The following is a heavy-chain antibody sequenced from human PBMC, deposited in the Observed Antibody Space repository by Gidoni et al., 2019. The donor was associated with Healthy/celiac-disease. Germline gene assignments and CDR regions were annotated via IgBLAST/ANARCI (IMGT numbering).Heavy chain of an antibody. CDR3: AKAILADYDGAFDI. J-gene: IGHJ3*02. Sequence: EVQLVESGGGLVQPGRSLRLSCAASVFPFEDYAMHWVRQAPGKGREWVSGISWNSGSIGYADSVKGRFTISRDNARNSLYLQMNRLRAEDTALYYCAKAILADYDGAFDIWGQGTMVTVSS. V-gene: IGHV3-9*01. CDR1: VFPFEDYA. D-gene: IGHD4-17*01. CDR2: ISWNSGSI.